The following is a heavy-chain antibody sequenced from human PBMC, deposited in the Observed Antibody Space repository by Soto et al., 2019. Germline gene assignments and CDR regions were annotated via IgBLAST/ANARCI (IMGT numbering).Heavy chain of an antibody. CDR2: INPSGDSP. CDR1: GYTFTSYY. V-gene: IGHV1-46*01. D-gene: IGHD6-6*01. J-gene: IGHJ6*02. CDR3: ARESSSGYYGMDV. Sequence: ASGKVSCKASGYTFTSYYMHWMRQAPGQGPEWMGVINPSGDSPTYAQKYQGRVTMTRDTSTSTVHMELSSLRFEDTAVYYCARESSSGYYGMDVWGQGTTVTVSS.